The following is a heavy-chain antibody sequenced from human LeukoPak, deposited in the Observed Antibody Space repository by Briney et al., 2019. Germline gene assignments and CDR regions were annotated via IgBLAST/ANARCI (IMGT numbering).Heavy chain of an antibody. Sequence: GASVKVSCKASGYTFTSYPIRWVRQAPGQGLEWMWRINRYSGGTNFAQKVKGRVTMTRDTSITTAYMDLSSLTPDDTAVYFCARDQGSLTRSWYTGYWGQGTQVTVSS. V-gene: IGHV1-2*06. CDR3: ARDQGSLTRSWYTGY. CDR1: GYTFTSYP. CDR2: INRYSGGT. D-gene: IGHD6-13*01. J-gene: IGHJ4*02.